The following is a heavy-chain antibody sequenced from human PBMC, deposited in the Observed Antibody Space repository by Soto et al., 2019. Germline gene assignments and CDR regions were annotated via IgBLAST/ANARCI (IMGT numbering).Heavy chain of an antibody. D-gene: IGHD3-16*01. CDR2: ISAFNGKT. CDR3: ARGGRTARIDY. CDR1: CYTFTSYA. Sequence: QVRLVQSGAEVKKPGASVKVSCKASCYTFTSYAISWVRQVPGRGLEWMGWISAFNGKTNFAQSHQGRVTLTTDTSTSTAYMELRSLRSDDTAVYYCARGGRTARIDYWGQGTLVTVSS. J-gene: IGHJ4*02. V-gene: IGHV1-18*01.